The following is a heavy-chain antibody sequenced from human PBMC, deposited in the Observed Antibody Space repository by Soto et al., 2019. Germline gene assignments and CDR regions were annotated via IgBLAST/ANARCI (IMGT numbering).Heavy chain of an antibody. CDR3: AKDETGSVAFDI. J-gene: IGHJ3*02. CDR2: ISYDGSNK. CDR1: GFTFSSYG. D-gene: IGHD3-9*01. V-gene: IGHV3-30*18. Sequence: QVQLVESGGGVVQPGRSLRLSCAASGFTFSSYGMHWVRQASGKGLEWVAVISYDGSNKYYADSVKGRFTISRDNSKNTLYLQMNSLRAEDTAVYYCAKDETGSVAFDIWGQGTMVTVSS.